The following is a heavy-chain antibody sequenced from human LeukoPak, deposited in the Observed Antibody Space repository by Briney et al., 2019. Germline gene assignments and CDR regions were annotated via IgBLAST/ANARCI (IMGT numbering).Heavy chain of an antibody. CDR3: ARARSLLWFGELVWFDP. Sequence: SETLSLTCAVFGGSFDGYYWSWIRQPPGKGLEWIGEITYDGSTNYNPSLKSRVTISVDTSKNQFSLKLSSVTAADTAVYYCARARSLLWFGELVWFDPWGQGTLVTVSS. CDR2: ITYDGST. V-gene: IGHV4-34*01. CDR1: GGSFDGYY. J-gene: IGHJ5*02. D-gene: IGHD3-10*01.